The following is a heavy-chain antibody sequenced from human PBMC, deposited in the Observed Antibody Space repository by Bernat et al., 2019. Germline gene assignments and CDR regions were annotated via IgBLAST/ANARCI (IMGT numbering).Heavy chain of an antibody. CDR1: GFTVSRIY. CDR2: IYSGGST. CDR3: AKDFDDSSTT. D-gene: IGHD3-22*01. V-gene: IGHV3-66*01. Sequence: EVQLVESGGGLVQPGGSLRLSCAASGFTVSRIYMSWVRQAPGKGLEWVSVIYSGGSTYYADSVKGRFNISRDNSKNTLYLKMNSLRAGDTAVYYCAKDFDDSSTTWGQGTLVTVSS. J-gene: IGHJ4*02.